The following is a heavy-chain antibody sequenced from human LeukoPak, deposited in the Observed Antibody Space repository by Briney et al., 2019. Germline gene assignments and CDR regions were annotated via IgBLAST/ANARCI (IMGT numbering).Heavy chain of an antibody. CDR1: GFTFSSYE. J-gene: IGHJ4*02. CDR2: ISSSGSTI. Sequence: GGSLRLSCAASGFTFSSYEMNWVCQAPGKGLEWVSYISSSGSTIYYAHSVKGRFTISRDISKNTLYLQMNSPRAEDTAVYYCAKNGQPVLVVAAVDYWGQGTLVSVSS. D-gene: IGHD2-15*01. CDR3: AKNGQPVLVVAAVDY. V-gene: IGHV3-48*03.